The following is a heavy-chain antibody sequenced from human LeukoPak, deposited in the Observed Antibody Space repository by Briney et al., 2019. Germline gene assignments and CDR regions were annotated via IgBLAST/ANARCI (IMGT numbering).Heavy chain of an antibody. CDR2: ISGSGGSK. CDR1: GFTFSSDA. Sequence: GGSLRLSCAASGFTFSSDAMSWVRQAPGKGLEWVSAISGSGGSKYYADSVKGRFTISRDNSKNTLYLQMNSLRAEDTAVYYCAKDRETYCSGGSCYSPRRCWFDPWGQGTLVTVSS. CDR3: AKDRETYCSGGSCYSPRRCWFDP. J-gene: IGHJ5*02. V-gene: IGHV3-23*01. D-gene: IGHD2-15*01.